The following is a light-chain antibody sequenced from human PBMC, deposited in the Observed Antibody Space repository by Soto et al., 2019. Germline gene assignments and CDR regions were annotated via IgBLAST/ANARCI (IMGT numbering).Light chain of an antibody. CDR1: SSNIGAGYD. V-gene: IGLV1-40*01. J-gene: IGLJ1*01. CDR3: QSYDSSLSAYV. CDR2: GNS. Sequence: VLTQPPSVSGAPGQRVTISCTWSSSNIGAGYDVHWYQQLPGTAPKLLIFGNSNRPSGVPDRFSGSKSGTSASLAITGLQAEDEADYYCQSYDSSLSAYVFGTGTKLTVL.